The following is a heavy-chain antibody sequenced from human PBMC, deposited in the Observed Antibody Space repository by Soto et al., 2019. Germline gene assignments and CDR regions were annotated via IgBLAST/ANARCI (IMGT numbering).Heavy chain of an antibody. D-gene: IGHD4-17*01. CDR3: ARSQQTTVTSPLADP. CDR2: ISYDGSKK. Sequence: GGSLRLSCAASGFTFSSYAMHWVRQAPGKGLEWVAVISYDGSKKYYADSGEGRFTISRDNSKNTLYLQMNSLRTEDTAVYYCARSQQTTVTSPLADPWGQGTLVTVSS. V-gene: IGHV3-30-3*01. J-gene: IGHJ5*02. CDR1: GFTFSSYA.